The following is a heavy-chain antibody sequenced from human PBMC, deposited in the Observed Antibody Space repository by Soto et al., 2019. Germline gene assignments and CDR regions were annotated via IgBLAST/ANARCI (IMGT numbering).Heavy chain of an antibody. CDR2: INPNSGGT. D-gene: IGHD6-6*01. V-gene: IGHV1-2*04. J-gene: IGHJ6*02. CDR1: GYTFTGYY. Sequence: ASVKVSCKASGYTFTGYYMHWVRQAPGQGLEWMGWINPNSGGTNYAQKFQGWVTMTRDTSISTAYMELSRLRSDDTAVYYCARDQRDSSSSYYYYGMDVWGQGTTVTVSS. CDR3: ARDQRDSSSSYYYYGMDV.